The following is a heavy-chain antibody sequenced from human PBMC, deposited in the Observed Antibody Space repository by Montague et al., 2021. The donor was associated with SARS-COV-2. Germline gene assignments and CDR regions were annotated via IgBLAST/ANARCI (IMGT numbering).Heavy chain of an antibody. J-gene: IGHJ5*02. CDR3: ARHRNYGDHSLDNWFHP. CDR1: GDSTSCPNCY. V-gene: IGHV4-39*01. Sequence: SETLSLTCTVSGDSTSCPNCYWGWTRPPPGKGLDWIGTIYNSGTTYYNPSLKSRLTISIDTSKNQFSLKLSSVTAADTAVYYCARHRNYGDHSLDNWFHPWGQGTLVTVSS. CDR2: IYNSGTT. D-gene: IGHD4-17*01.